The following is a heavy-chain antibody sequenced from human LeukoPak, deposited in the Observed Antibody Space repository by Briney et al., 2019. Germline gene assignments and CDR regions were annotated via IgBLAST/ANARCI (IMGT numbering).Heavy chain of an antibody. CDR2: INHSGSA. D-gene: IGHD3-22*01. J-gene: IGHJ4*02. CDR1: GGSFSGYY. V-gene: IGHV4-34*01. Sequence: PSETLSLTCAVYGGSFSGYYWSWIRQPPGKGLEWIGEINHSGSANYNPPLKSRVTISVDTSKNQYSLKLSSVSAADTAVYYCARAGDRSGYSDYWGQGTLVTVSS. CDR3: ARAGDRSGYSDY.